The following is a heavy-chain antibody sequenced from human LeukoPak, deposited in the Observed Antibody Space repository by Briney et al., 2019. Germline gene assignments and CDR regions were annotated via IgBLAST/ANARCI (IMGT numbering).Heavy chain of an antibody. CDR3: AKDVDYYGSGSYYNLYYYYCMDV. CDR1: GFTLSSYA. D-gene: IGHD3-10*01. J-gene: IGHJ6*03. CDR2: ISGSGGST. Sequence: PGGSLRLSCAACGFTLSSYATSWVLQAPGKGLEWVSAISGSGGSTYYADSVKGRFTISRDNSKNTLYLQMNSLRAEDTAVYYCAKDVDYYGSGSYYNLYYYYCMDVWGKGTTVTVSS. V-gene: IGHV3-23*01.